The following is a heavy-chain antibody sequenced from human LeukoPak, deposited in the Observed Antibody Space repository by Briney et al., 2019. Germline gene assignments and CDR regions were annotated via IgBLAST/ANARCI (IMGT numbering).Heavy chain of an antibody. J-gene: IGHJ4*02. V-gene: IGHV3-53*01. CDR1: GFTVSSNY. Sequence: GGSLRLSCAASGFTVSSNYMSWGRQAPGKGLERVSVIYSGGSTYYADSVKGRFTISRDNSKNTLYLQMNSLRAEDTAVYYCARCYDSSGYYYAWYFDYWGQGTLVTVSS. CDR2: IYSGGST. D-gene: IGHD3-22*01. CDR3: ARCYDSSGYYYAWYFDY.